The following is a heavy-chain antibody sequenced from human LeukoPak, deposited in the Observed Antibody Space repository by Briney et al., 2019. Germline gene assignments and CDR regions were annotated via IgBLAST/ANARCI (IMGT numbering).Heavy chain of an antibody. CDR2: ILHSGYT. D-gene: IGHD2-21*01. J-gene: IGHJ6*03. CDR1: GDSLGRSNTY. Sequence: SDTLSLTCTVSGDSLGRSNTYWGWIRQTPGKGLEWLGTILHSGYTYNSPSLKSRVTMSVDSSKNQSSLSLSSVTAADTAVYFCARHRGGGGYHYMDVWGKGTTVIVSS. CDR3: ARHRGGGGYHYMDV. V-gene: IGHV4-39*01.